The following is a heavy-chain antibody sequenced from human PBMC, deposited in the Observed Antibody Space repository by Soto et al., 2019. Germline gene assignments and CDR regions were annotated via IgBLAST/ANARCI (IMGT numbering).Heavy chain of an antibody. CDR1: GSRFSNYV. J-gene: IGHJ4*02. CDR3: AREGRGKKAGYNGLVSLGY. D-gene: IGHD2-2*02. CDR2: IIPIFNST. Sequence: ASVKFSCKVSGSRFSNYVISWVRQAPGHGLEWLGRIIPIFNSTKYAQSFQGRVTITADKSTSTASLELSSLRSDDTAVYYCAREGRGKKAGYNGLVSLGYWGQGTLVTVS. V-gene: IGHV1-69*06.